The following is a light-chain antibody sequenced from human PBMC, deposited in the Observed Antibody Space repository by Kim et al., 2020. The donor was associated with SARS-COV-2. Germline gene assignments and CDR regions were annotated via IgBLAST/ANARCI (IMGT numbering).Light chain of an antibody. J-gene: IGKJ4*01. V-gene: IGKV1-13*02. CDR1: QAIGSA. Sequence: GDRVTITCRASQAIGSAVAWYEQKPGKAPKLLIHDASSLESGVPSRFSGSGSGTDFTLAISSLQPEDFATYYCQQFNSYPLTFGGGTKVDIK. CDR3: QQFNSYPLT. CDR2: DAS.